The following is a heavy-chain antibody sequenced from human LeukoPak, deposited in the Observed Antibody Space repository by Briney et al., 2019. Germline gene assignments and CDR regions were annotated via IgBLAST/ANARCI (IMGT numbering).Heavy chain of an antibody. D-gene: IGHD5-18*01. CDR2: VSSGFHA. CDR3: VREARGYHYTYFDY. Sequence: GGPLSLSCTASGFTLGSHDMHWVRQIPGQGLEWVAAVSSGFHAFFADSVQGRFTVSSEDARNSSYLQLNSLRAGDTAVYYCVREARGYHYTYFDYWGQGTLVTVSS. CDR1: GFTLGSHD. V-gene: IGHV3-13*01. J-gene: IGHJ4*02.